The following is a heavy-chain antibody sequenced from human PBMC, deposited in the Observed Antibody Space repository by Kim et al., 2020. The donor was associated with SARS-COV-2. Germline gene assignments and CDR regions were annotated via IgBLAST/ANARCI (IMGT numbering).Heavy chain of an antibody. Sequence: SETLSLTCSVSGASISDYYWTWIRQPAGKGLEWIGRVYVSGSTDYNPAPKSRVTLSIDTSKKQFSLRLTSVTAADTAVYFCARGTSYFASGALRGVDVWG. CDR3: ARGTSYFASGALRGVDV. V-gene: IGHV4-4*07. D-gene: IGHD3-10*01. CDR1: GASISDYY. J-gene: IGHJ6*01. CDR2: VYVSGST.